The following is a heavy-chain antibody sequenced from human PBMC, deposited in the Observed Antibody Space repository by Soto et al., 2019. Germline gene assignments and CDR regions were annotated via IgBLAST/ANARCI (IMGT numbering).Heavy chain of an antibody. CDR1: GYTFTGYY. V-gene: IGHV1-2*02. D-gene: IGHD3-3*01. CDR3: ARDFPTIFGVVILPILYYYGMDV. J-gene: IGHJ6*02. Sequence: GASVKVSCKASGYTFTGYYMHWVRQAPGQGLEWMGWINPNSGGTNYAQKFQGRVTMTRDTSISTAYMELSRLRSDDTAVYYCARDFPTIFGVVILPILYYYGMDVWGQGTTVTVSS. CDR2: INPNSGGT.